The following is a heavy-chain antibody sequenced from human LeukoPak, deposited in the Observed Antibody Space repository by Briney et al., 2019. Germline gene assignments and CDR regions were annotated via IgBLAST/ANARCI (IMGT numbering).Heavy chain of an antibody. D-gene: IGHD4-11*01. CDR2: IIPIFGTA. V-gene: IGHV1-69*05. CDR3: ARAPLQYLPFPSSYFDY. Sequence: SVKVSCKASGGTFSSYAISWVRQAPGQGLEWMGGIIPIFGTANYAQKFQGRVTITTDESTSTAYTELSSLRSEDTAVYYCARAPLQYLPFPSSYFDYWGQGTLVTVSS. J-gene: IGHJ4*02. CDR1: GGTFSSYA.